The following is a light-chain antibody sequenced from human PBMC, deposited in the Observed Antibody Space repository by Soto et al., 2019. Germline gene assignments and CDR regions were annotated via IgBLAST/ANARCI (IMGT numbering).Light chain of an antibody. CDR3: SSYTSSSTL. CDR1: SSDVGGYNY. V-gene: IGLV2-14*01. Sequence: ALTQPAYVSGSPGQSITISCTGTSSDVGGYNYVSWYQQHPGKAPKLMIYAVTDRPSGVSSRFSGSKSGNTASLTISGLQAEDEADYYCSSYTSSSTLFGTGTKVTVL. CDR2: AVT. J-gene: IGLJ1*01.